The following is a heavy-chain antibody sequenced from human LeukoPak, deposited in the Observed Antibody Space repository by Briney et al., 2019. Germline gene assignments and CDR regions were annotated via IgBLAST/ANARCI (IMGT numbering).Heavy chain of an antibody. Sequence: PGRSLRLSCAASGFTFSSYAMHWVRQAPGKGLEWVAVISYDGSNKYYADSVKGRFTISRDNSKNTLYLQMNSLRAEDTAVYYCASQDYGDYGYFDYWGQGTLVTVSS. CDR3: ASQDYGDYGYFDY. CDR1: GFTFSSYA. D-gene: IGHD4-17*01. V-gene: IGHV3-30-3*01. CDR2: ISYDGSNK. J-gene: IGHJ4*02.